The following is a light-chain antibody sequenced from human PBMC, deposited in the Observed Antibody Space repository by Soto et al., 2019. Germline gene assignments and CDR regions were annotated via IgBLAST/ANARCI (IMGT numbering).Light chain of an antibody. J-gene: IGKJ4*01. Sequence: DIQMTQSPSTLSASVGDRVTITCRASQSISSWLAWYQQKPGKAPKLLIYDASSLQSGVPSTFSGSGSGTEFTPTLGGLRPDVLATSYSQLYNSSPPTFGGGTKVALK. CDR2: DAS. CDR1: QSISSW. CDR3: QLYNSSPPT. V-gene: IGKV1-5*01.